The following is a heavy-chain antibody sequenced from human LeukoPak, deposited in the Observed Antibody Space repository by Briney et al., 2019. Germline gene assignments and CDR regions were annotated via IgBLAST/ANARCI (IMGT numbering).Heavy chain of an antibody. Sequence: PSETLSLTCTVSGGSISSYYWSWIRQPPGKGLEWIGYIYYSGSTNYNPSLKSRVTISVDTSKNQFSLKLSSVTAADTAVCYCARSGHYYDSSGYAPWGQGTLVTVSS. V-gene: IGHV4-59*01. J-gene: IGHJ5*02. CDR2: IYYSGST. D-gene: IGHD3-22*01. CDR1: GGSISSYY. CDR3: ARSGHYYDSSGYAP.